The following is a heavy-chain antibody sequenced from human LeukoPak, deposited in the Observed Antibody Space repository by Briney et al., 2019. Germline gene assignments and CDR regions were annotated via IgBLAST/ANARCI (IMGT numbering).Heavy chain of an antibody. CDR3: ARDPLRYFDWPLGYFDY. D-gene: IGHD3-9*01. CDR1: GGTFSSYA. CDR2: IIPILGIA. J-gene: IGHJ4*02. V-gene: IGHV1-69*04. Sequence: ASVKVSCKASGGTFSSYAISWVRQAPGQGLEWMGRIIPILGIANYAQKFQGRVTITADKYTNTAYMELSSLRSEDTAVYYCARDPLRYFDWPLGYFDYWGQGTLVTVSS.